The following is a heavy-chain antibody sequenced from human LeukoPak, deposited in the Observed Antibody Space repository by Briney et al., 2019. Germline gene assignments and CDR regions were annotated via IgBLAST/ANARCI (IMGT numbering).Heavy chain of an antibody. V-gene: IGHV3-23*01. CDR2: ISGSGGST. CDR1: GFTFSSYA. D-gene: IGHD6-13*01. Sequence: GGSLRLSCAASGFTFSSYAMSWVRQAPGRGLEWVSAISGSGGSTYYADSVKGRFTISRDNSKNTLYLQMNSLRAEDTAVYYCAKGEAAAGSSSWFDPWGQGTLVTVSS. J-gene: IGHJ5*02. CDR3: AKGEAAAGSSSWFDP.